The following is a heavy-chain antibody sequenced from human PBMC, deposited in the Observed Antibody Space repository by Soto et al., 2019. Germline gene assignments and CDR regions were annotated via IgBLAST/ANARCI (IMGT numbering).Heavy chain of an antibody. CDR3: ATISGYCSSTSCYEVYYYYGMDV. CDR2: INPSGGST. V-gene: IGHV1-46*01. Sequence: VASVNVSCKASGYTFTSYYMHWVRQAPGQGLEWMGIINPSGGSTSYAQKFQGRVTMTRDTSTSTVYMELSSLRSEDTAVYYCATISGYCSSTSCYEVYYYYGMDVWGQGTTVTVSS. CDR1: GYTFTSYY. J-gene: IGHJ6*02. D-gene: IGHD2-2*01.